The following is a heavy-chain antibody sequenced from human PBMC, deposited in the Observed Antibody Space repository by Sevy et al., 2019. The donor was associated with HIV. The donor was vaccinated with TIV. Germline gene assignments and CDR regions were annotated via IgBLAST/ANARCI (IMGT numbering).Heavy chain of an antibody. Sequence: GGSLRLSCAASGFTFSSQAMNWVRQAPGKGLEWVSAISSSGGSTYYADSVRGRFTLSRENSKNTLYLHMNSLRAEDTAVYFCAKSFGETIIYFHYWGQGTLVTVSS. CDR3: AKSFGETIIYFHY. CDR1: GFTFSSQA. J-gene: IGHJ4*02. CDR2: ISSSGGST. V-gene: IGHV3-23*01. D-gene: IGHD3-10*01.